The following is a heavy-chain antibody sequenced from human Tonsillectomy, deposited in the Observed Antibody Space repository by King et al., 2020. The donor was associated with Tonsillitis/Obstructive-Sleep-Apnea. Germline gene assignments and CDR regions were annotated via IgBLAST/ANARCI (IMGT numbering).Heavy chain of an antibody. CDR1: GGSFSGYY. CDR3: ARVRLSVPFDY. J-gene: IGHJ4*02. D-gene: IGHD4/OR15-4a*01. Sequence: VQLQQWGAGLLKPSETLSLTCGVYGGSFSGYYWSWIRQPPGKGLEWIGEINHSGSTNYNPSLKSRVTISVDTSKNQFSLKLSSVTAADTAVYYCARVRLSVPFDYWGQGTLVTISS. V-gene: IGHV4-34*01. CDR2: INHSGST.